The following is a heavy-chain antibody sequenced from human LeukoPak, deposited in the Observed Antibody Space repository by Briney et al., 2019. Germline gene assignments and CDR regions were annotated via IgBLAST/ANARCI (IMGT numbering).Heavy chain of an antibody. J-gene: IGHJ4*02. Sequence: PSETLSLTCTVSGDSVSSGDYYWSWIRQPPGKGLEWIGYIYHSGSTFYNPSLKSRVTISIDTSKNQFSLRLSSVTAADTAVYYCSRGAGLSDYWGQGTLVTVSP. V-gene: IGHV4-30-4*01. CDR1: GDSVSSGDYY. D-gene: IGHD6-19*01. CDR2: IYHSGST. CDR3: SRGAGLSDY.